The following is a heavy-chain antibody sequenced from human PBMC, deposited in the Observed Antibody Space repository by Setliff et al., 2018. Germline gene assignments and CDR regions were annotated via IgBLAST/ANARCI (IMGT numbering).Heavy chain of an antibody. CDR1: GNRFTDYF. CDR3: ATGFLRYDILTGYYQRPHYFEY. J-gene: IGHJ4*02. D-gene: IGHD3-9*01. Sequence: ASVKVSCKASGNRFTDYFLHWVRQAPGQGLEWMGWIKPNSGERIYAQHFQGRLTMTEDTSTDTAYMELSSLRSEDTAVYYCATGFLRYDILTGYYQRPHYFEYWGQGTLVTVSS. V-gene: IGHV1-24*01. CDR2: IKPNSGER.